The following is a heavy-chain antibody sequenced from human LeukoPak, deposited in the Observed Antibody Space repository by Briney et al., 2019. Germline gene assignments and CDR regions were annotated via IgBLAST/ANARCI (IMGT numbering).Heavy chain of an antibody. V-gene: IGHV1-46*01. CDR1: GYTFTSYY. CDR2: INPSGGST. CDR3: ARDNEGQQLAPYYYYYGMDV. J-gene: IGHJ6*02. D-gene: IGHD6-13*01. Sequence: ASVKVSCKASGYTFTSYYMHWVRQAPGQGLEWMGIINPSGGSTSYAQKFQGRVTMTRDTSTSTVYMELSSLRSEDTAVYYCARDNEGQQLAPYYYYYGMDVWGQGTTVTVSS.